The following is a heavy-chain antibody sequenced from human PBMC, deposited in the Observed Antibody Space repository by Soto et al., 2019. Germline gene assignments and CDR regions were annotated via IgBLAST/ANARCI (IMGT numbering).Heavy chain of an antibody. CDR3: FRENYFSYHGMDV. CDR1: GFAFSGST. Sequence: PGGSLRLSCAGSGFAFSGSTIHWVRQASGKGLEWVGRIRSKANSYATAYAAAVKGRFIVSRDDSKTTSYLQMDSLKIEDTAMYYCFRENYFSYHGMDVWRQGTTVTVSS. V-gene: IGHV3-73*01. CDR2: IRSKANSYAT. J-gene: IGHJ6*02.